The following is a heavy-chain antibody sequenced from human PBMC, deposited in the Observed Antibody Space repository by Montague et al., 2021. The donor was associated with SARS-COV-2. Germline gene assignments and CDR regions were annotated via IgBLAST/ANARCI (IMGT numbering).Heavy chain of an antibody. CDR3: ARGRIEVSMIVVVLTGASHYMDV. CDR1: GGSFSGHY. D-gene: IGHD3-22*01. V-gene: IGHV4-34*01. Sequence: SETLSLTCAVYGGSFSGHYWSWIRQPPGKGLEWIGEINNSGSTNYNPSLKSRVTISVDTSKNQFSLKLHSVTAADTAVYYCARGRIEVSMIVVVLTGASHYMDVRGKGTTVTVSS. CDR2: INNSGST. J-gene: IGHJ6*03.